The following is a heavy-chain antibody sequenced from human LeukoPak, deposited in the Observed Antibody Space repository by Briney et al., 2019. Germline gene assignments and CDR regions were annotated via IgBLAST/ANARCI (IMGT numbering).Heavy chain of an antibody. CDR2: IYYSGST. CDR3: ARRSGSKSLYYYYMDV. Sequence: SETLSLTCTVSGGSISSHYWSWIRQPPGKGLEWIGYIYYSGSTNYNPSLKSRVTISVDTSKNQFSLKLGSVTAADTAVYYCARRSGSKSLYYYYMDVWGKGTTVTVSS. J-gene: IGHJ6*03. V-gene: IGHV4-59*11. D-gene: IGHD3-3*01. CDR1: GGSISSHY.